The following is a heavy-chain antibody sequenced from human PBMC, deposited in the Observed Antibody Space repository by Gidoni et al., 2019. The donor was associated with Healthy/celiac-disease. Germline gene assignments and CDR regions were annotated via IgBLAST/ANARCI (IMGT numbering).Heavy chain of an antibody. D-gene: IGHD4-17*01. V-gene: IGHV3-21*01. J-gene: IGHJ4*02. CDR2: ISSSSSYI. Sequence: GKGLEWVSSISSSSSYIYYADSVKGRFTISRDNAKNSLYLQMNSLRAEDTAVYYCARSRWDYGDYIPYYFDYWGQGTLVTVSS. CDR3: ARSRWDYGDYIPYYFDY.